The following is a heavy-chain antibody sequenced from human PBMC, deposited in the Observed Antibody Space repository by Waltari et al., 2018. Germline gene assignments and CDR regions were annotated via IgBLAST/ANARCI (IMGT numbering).Heavy chain of an antibody. D-gene: IGHD1-26*01. Sequence: QVQLVQSGPEVKTPGSATQVSGTASGGTFSTYASHWVRRAPGQGVEWMGGIIPISGSGHYAQKFQGRVTNTADESTTTAYMELSSLRSEDTAFYYCAKNGDIMLRATTLGDPFDIWGQGTLVTVS. J-gene: IGHJ3*02. CDR3: AKNGDIMLRATTLGDPFDI. CDR2: IIPISGSG. CDR1: GGTFSTYA. V-gene: IGHV1-69*01.